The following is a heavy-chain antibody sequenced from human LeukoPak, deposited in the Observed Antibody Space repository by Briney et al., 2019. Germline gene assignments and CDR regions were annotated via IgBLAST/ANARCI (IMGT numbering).Heavy chain of an antibody. V-gene: IGHV4-4*02. Sequence: SETLSLTCAVSGVSISSINWWSWVRQPPGKGLEWIGEIYHSGSTNYNPSLKSRVTISVDKSKNQFSLKLSSVTAADTAVYYCARDRPEKYYYDSSGYYPVKGLDVWGQGTTVTVSS. CDR2: IYHSGST. CDR3: ARDRPEKYYYDSSGYYPVKGLDV. CDR1: GVSISSINW. J-gene: IGHJ6*02. D-gene: IGHD3-22*01.